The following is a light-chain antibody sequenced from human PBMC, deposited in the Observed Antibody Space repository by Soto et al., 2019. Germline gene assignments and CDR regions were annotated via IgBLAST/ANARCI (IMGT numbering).Light chain of an antibody. CDR1: QSVSSSY. CDR2: GAS. V-gene: IGKV3-20*01. J-gene: IGKJ5*01. CDR3: QQYSTSPT. Sequence: IVLRQSPGTLSLSPGERATLSCRASQSVSSSYLAWYQQKPGQAPRLLIYGASSRATGIPDRFSGSGSGTDFTLTISRLEPEDFAVYYCQQYSTSPTFGEGTRLEIK.